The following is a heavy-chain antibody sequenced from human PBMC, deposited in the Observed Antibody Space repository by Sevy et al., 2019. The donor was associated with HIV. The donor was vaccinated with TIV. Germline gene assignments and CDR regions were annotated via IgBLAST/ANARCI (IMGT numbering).Heavy chain of an antibody. CDR2: IHSGGKI. Sequence: GGSLRLSCAASGFSVSSNYMSWVRQAPGKGPEWVSVIHSGGKISYADSVQGRFTISRDNSKNTLYLQMKSLRAGDTVVYYGAGEDIVLGGDNYYGIDVWGQGTTVTVSS. CDR3: AGEDIVLGGDNYYGIDV. CDR1: GFSVSSNY. V-gene: IGHV3-53*01. J-gene: IGHJ6*02. D-gene: IGHD2-15*01.